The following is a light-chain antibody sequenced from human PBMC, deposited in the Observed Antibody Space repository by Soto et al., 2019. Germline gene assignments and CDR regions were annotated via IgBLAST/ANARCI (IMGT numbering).Light chain of an antibody. V-gene: IGLV1-51*01. J-gene: IGLJ1*01. CDR3: GSWDSSLSAYV. CDR1: RSNIRGNC. Sequence: SVLTQLPSVSASPGPQVTIFCSGSRSNIRGNCVPCYQPLPGTAPKLLIDDDNKRPSGIPDRFSGSKSGTSATLCITGFQTGDEAEYYCGSWDSSLSAYVFGTGSKVTVL. CDR2: DDN.